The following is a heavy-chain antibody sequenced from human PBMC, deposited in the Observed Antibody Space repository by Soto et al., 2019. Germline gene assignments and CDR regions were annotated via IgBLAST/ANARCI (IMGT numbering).Heavy chain of an antibody. CDR1: GFTFRNYA. CDR3: AKGLVSGSYHYYYGTDV. Sequence: EVEVLESGGGLVQPGGSLRLSCAASGFTFRNYAMSWIRQAPGKGLEWVSGISGSGDDTHFGDSVKGRFTISRDNSKNTLYLQMNGLRADDTAIYYCAKGLVSGSYHYYYGTDVWGQGTTVIVSS. D-gene: IGHD1-26*01. J-gene: IGHJ6*02. V-gene: IGHV3-23*01. CDR2: ISGSGDDT.